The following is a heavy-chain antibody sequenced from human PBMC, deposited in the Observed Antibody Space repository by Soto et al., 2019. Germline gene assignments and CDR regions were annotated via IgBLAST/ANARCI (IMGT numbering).Heavy chain of an antibody. CDR1: GGTFSSYA. V-gene: IGHV1-69*13. CDR3: ATMTTVTTYYFDY. D-gene: IGHD4-17*01. CDR2: IIPIFGTA. J-gene: IGHJ4*02. Sequence: ASVKVSFKASGGTFSSYAISWVRQAPGQGLEWMGGIIPIFGTANYAQKFQGRVTITADESTSTAYMELSSLRSEDTAVYYCATMTTVTTYYFDYWGQGTLVTVSS.